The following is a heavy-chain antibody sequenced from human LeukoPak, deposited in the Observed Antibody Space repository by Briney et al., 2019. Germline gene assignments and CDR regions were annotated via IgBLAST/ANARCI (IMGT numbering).Heavy chain of an antibody. CDR3: TTELGLSFGVRYFDH. J-gene: IGHJ4*02. V-gene: IGHV3-15*01. D-gene: IGHD3-10*01. CDR1: GFTFSNAW. Sequence: PGGSLRLSCAASGFTFSNAWMSWVRQAPGKGLEWVGHIKSKIDGETTGYAAPVKGRFTISRDDSKNMLYLQMNSLKTEDTAVYCCTTELGLSFGVRYFDHWGQGTSATVSS. CDR2: IKSKIDGETT.